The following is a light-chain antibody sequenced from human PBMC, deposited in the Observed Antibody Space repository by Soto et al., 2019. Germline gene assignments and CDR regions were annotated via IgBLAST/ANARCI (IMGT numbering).Light chain of an antibody. CDR2: GAS. CDR1: QSVSSGY. J-gene: IGKJ2*01. Sequence: TVMTQSPGTLSLSPGERATLSCRASQSVSSGYLAWYQQKPGQAPRLLIFGASNRATGIPDRFTGSGSGTDFTLTISRLEPEDFAVYYCQQYGISQNTFGQGTKVDIK. V-gene: IGKV3-20*01. CDR3: QQYGISQNT.